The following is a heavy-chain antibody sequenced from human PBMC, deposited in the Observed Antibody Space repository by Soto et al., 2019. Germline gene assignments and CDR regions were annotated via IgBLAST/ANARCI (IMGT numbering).Heavy chain of an antibody. Sequence: GGSLRLSCAASGFTFSSYGMHWVRQAPGKGLEWVAVIWYDGSNKYYADSVKGRFTISRDNSKNTLYLQMNSLRAEDTAVYYCARDPRAHYYGSGSYPPLYYFDYWGQGTLVTVSS. V-gene: IGHV3-33*01. J-gene: IGHJ4*02. CDR3: ARDPRAHYYGSGSYPPLYYFDY. CDR2: IWYDGSNK. D-gene: IGHD3-10*01. CDR1: GFTFSSYG.